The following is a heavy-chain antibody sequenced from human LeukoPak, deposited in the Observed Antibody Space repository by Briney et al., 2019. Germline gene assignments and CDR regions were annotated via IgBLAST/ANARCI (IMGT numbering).Heavy chain of an antibody. Sequence: SETLSLTCTVSGGSISSGSYYWSWIRQPAGKGLEWIGRIYTSGSTYYNPSLKSRVTISVDTSKNQFSLKLSSVTAADTAVYYCARDSPDSGYDRFDYWGQGTLVTVSS. CDR2: IYTSGST. CDR3: ARDSPDSGYDRFDY. D-gene: IGHD5-12*01. CDR1: GGSISSGSYY. V-gene: IGHV4-61*02. J-gene: IGHJ4*02.